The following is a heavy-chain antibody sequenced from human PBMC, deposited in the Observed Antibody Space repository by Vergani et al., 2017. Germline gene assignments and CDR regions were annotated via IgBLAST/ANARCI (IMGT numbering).Heavy chain of an antibody. CDR3: GREVRGCSRTSCSPYYFDY. V-gene: IGHV1-18*01. CDR1: GYTFTSYG. J-gene: IGHJ4*02. Sequence: QVQLVQSGAEVKKPGASVKVSCKASGYTFTSYGITWVRQAPGQGLEWMGWISAYNGNTDYEQNLQDRVTMTTDTSTNTAYMELRSLRSDDTAVYYCGREVRGCSRTSCSPYYFDYWGQGTLVTVSS. D-gene: IGHD2-2*01. CDR2: ISAYNGNT.